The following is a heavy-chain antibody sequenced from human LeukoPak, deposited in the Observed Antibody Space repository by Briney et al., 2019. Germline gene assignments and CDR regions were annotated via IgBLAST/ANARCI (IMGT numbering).Heavy chain of an antibody. Sequence: GRSLRLSCAASGFNVGDNYMSWVRQAPGKGLELVSLIYSAGDTFYSDSVRGRFTISRDNSKNTLYLQMNSLRAEDTAFYYCARDSSSFPNYFDLWGQGTLVTVSS. CDR3: ARDSSSFPNYFDL. D-gene: IGHD2/OR15-2a*01. CDR2: IYSAGDT. J-gene: IGHJ4*02. CDR1: GFNVGDNY. V-gene: IGHV3-53*01.